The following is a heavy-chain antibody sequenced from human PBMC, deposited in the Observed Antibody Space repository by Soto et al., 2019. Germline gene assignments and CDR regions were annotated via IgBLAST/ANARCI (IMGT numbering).Heavy chain of an antibody. CDR3: ARAYSDAFDI. V-gene: IGHV3-11*01. CDR2: ISSSGTGI. J-gene: IGHJ3*02. D-gene: IGHD2-15*01. Sequence: QVQLVESGGGLVKPGGSLRLSCVASAFTFSDYYMTWIRQAPGKGLEWVSYISSSGTGIYYPDSVKGRFTISRDNAKNSLYLQMSSLRAEDTAVYYCARAYSDAFDIWGQGTMVTVSS. CDR1: AFTFSDYY.